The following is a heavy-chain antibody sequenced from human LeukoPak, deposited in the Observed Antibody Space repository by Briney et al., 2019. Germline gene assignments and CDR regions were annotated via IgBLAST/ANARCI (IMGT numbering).Heavy chain of an antibody. CDR3: ARSPSPYSSGWYFDY. CDR2: TYQRSKWYN. CDR1: GDSVSINSAA. V-gene: IGHV6-1*01. D-gene: IGHD6-19*01. J-gene: IGHJ4*02. Sequence: SQTLSLTCALSGDSVSINSAAWHWLRQSPSRGLEWLGRTYQRSKWYNDYAVSVKSRITINPDISKNQFSLQLNSVTPEDTAVYYCARSPSPYSSGWYFDYWGQGTLVTVSS.